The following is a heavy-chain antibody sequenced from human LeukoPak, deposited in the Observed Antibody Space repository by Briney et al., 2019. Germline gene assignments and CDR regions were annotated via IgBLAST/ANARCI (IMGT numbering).Heavy chain of an antibody. J-gene: IGHJ6*03. CDR2: IYTSGST. V-gene: IGHV4-4*07. D-gene: IGHD4-17*01. Sequence: PSETLSLTCTVSVGSISSYYWSWIRQPAGKGLEWIGRIYTSGSTNYNPSLKSRVTMSVDTSKNQFSLKLSSVTAADTAVYYCARISTVTTSRAYYYYYYMDVWGKGTTVTVSS. CDR1: VGSISSYY. CDR3: ARISTVTTSRAYYYYYYMDV.